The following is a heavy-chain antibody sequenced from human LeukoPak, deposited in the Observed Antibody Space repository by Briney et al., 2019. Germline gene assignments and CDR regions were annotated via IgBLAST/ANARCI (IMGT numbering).Heavy chain of an antibody. Sequence: ASVTVSCKASGYTFTSYGISWVRQAPGQGLEWMGWISAYNGNTNYAQKLQGRVTMTTDTSTSTAYMELRSLRSDDTAVYYCARVVNSGYDWYPFDYWGQGTLVTVSS. CDR1: GYTFTSYG. J-gene: IGHJ4*02. CDR2: ISAYNGNT. D-gene: IGHD5-12*01. V-gene: IGHV1-18*01. CDR3: ARVVNSGYDWYPFDY.